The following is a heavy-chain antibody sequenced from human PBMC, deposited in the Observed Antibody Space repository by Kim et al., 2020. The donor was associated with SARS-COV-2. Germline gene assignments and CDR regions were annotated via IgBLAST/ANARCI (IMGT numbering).Heavy chain of an antibody. CDR3: TRNPPYDCWSASD. V-gene: IGHV3-15*01. D-gene: IGHD3-3*01. CDR1: GFSFSSAW. Sequence: GGSLRLSCAASGFSFSSAWMSWVRQAPDKGLEWIGRIRSESDGGTTLYAAPVQGRFTISRLDSTNTLYLQMNSLKTEGTGVYYCTRNPPYDCWSASDWGQGTLITVSS. CDR2: IRSESDGGTT. J-gene: IGHJ4*02.